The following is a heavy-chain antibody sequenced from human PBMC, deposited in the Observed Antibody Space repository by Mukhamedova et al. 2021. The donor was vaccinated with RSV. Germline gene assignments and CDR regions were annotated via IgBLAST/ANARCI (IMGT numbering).Heavy chain of an antibody. CDR1: RTSW. CDR2: INRDGSST. V-gene: IGHV3-74*01. J-gene: IGHJ4*02. D-gene: IGHD1-26*01. CDR3: TRDGSYASGY. Sequence: RTSWMHWVRQAPGKGLVWVSFINRDGSSTSYADSVKGRFTISRDNAKNTLYLQMNSLRAEDTGVSYCTRDGSYASGYWGQGTLVT.